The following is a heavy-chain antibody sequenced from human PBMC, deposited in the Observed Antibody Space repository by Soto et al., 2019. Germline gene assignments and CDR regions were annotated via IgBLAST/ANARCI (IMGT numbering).Heavy chain of an antibody. CDR3: ARQSDVLSVSAAMYIWFDP. CDR1: GGSISSSSYY. J-gene: IGHJ5*02. V-gene: IGHV4-39*01. Sequence: SETLSLTCTVSGGSISSSSYYWGWIRQPPGKGLEWIGSIYYSGSTYYNPSLKSRVTISVDTSKNQFSLKLSSVTAADTAVYYCARQSDVLSVSAAMYIWFDPWGQGTLVTVSS. CDR2: IYYSGST. D-gene: IGHD2-2*01.